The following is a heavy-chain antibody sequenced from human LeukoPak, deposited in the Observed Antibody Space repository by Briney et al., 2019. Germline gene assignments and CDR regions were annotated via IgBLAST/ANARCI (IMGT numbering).Heavy chain of an antibody. CDR1: GGALSGYA. Sequence: SVKVSCKASGGALSGYAVTWVRLAPGQGLEWMGGIILIFGSTNYAPKSEGRLTITADESTNTVYMELSSLRSEDTAVYFCARGFSGPNWGKRYYDHWGQGTLVTVSS. CDR3: ARGFSGPNWGKRYYDH. V-gene: IGHV1-69*01. CDR2: IILIFGST. J-gene: IGHJ4*02. D-gene: IGHD7-27*01.